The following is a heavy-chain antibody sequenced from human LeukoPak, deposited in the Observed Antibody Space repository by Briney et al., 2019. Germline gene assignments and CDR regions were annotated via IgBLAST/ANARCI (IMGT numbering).Heavy chain of an antibody. J-gene: IGHJ4*02. D-gene: IGHD5-18*01. CDR2: ISYDGSNQ. Sequence: GGSLRLSCAGSGFTFSNYGMHWVRQAPGKGLEWVALISYDGSNQYYADSVKGRLTISRDNSKNTLYLQMNGLRAEDTAVYYCAKVFALDPPPRIQLWSQDPFDYWGQGTLVTVSS. V-gene: IGHV3-30*18. CDR3: AKVFALDPPPRIQLWSQDPFDY. CDR1: GFTFSNYG.